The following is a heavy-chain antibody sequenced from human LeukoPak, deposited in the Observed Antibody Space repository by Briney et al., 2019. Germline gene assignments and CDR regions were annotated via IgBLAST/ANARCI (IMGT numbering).Heavy chain of an antibody. J-gene: IGHJ4*02. CDR2: INHSVRT. Sequence: SEXXSLTCAVYGGSFSGYYWSWIRQPPGKGLEWIGEINHSVRTNYNPSLKSRLPISVDTSTNQFSLKLSSVTAADTAVYYCARGNQGDSYGTVYWGQGTLATVSS. CDR3: ARGNQGDSYGTVY. D-gene: IGHD5-18*01. V-gene: IGHV4-34*01. CDR1: GGSFSGYY.